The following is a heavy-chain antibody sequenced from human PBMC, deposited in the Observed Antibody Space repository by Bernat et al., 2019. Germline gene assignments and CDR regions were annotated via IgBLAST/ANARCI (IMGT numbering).Heavy chain of an antibody. J-gene: IGHJ4*02. D-gene: IGHD2-15*01. CDR2: ISYDGSNK. CDR3: ASSRVAAIDYFEY. V-gene: IGHV3-30*01. Sequence: QVQLVESGGGVVQPGRSLRLSCAASGFTFSSYAMHWVRQAPGKGLEWVAVISYDGSNKYYADSVKGRFTISRDNSKNTLYLQMNSLRAEDTAVYYCASSRVAAIDYFEYWGQGTLVTVSS. CDR1: GFTFSSYA.